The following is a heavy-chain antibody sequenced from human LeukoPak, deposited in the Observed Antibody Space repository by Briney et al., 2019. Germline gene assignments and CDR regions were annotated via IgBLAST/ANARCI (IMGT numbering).Heavy chain of an antibody. CDR2: IIPIFGTA. J-gene: IGHJ6*03. CDR3: ARSAAAGINYYYYYMDV. Sequence: ASVTVSCKASGGTFSSYAISWVRHAPGQGLEWMGGIIPIFGTANYAQKVQVRVTITTDESTSTAYMELSSLRSEDTAVYYCARSAAAGINYYYYYMDVWGKGTTVTVSS. CDR1: GGTFSSYA. V-gene: IGHV1-69*05. D-gene: IGHD6-13*01.